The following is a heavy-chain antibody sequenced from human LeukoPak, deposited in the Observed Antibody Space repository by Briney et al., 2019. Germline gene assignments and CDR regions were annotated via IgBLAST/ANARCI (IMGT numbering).Heavy chain of an antibody. CDR1: GFTVSSNY. D-gene: IGHD5-24*01. CDR3: ARGAGYNYPYYFDY. CDR2: IYGGGNI. V-gene: IGHV3-53*01. Sequence: GGSLRLSCAAYGFTVSSNYMNWVRQAPGKGLEWVSVIYGGGNIYYADSVKGRFTISRDNSKNTLYLQMNSLRAEDTAVYYCARGAGYNYPYYFDYWGQGTLVTVSS. J-gene: IGHJ4*02.